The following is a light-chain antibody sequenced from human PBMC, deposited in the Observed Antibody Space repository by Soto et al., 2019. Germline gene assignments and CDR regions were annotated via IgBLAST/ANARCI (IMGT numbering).Light chain of an antibody. Sequence: QAVVTQEPSLTVSPGGTATLTCGSSTGAVTNGHYPYWFQQKPGQAPRTLIYDTTNRHSWTPARFSGSLLGGKAALTLSGAQPEDEAEYYCLPSYNGPYVFGTGTKVTVL. CDR1: TGAVTNGHY. V-gene: IGLV7-46*01. CDR2: DTT. J-gene: IGLJ1*01. CDR3: LPSYNGPYV.